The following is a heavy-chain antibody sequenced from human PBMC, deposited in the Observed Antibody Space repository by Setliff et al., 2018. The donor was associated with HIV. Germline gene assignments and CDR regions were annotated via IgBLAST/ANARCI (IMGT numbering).Heavy chain of an antibody. J-gene: IGHJ4*02. CDR2: AFDNGNT. V-gene: IGHV4-59*01. Sequence: PSETLSLTCSISGGSISFYYWNWLRQTPGKGLEWIAYAFDNGNTHYNPSLESRVTLSLDTSRNLFSLRLASVTAADTAVYYCARDPGDYDRNFGHWGQGALVTVSS. CDR1: GGSISFYY. D-gene: IGHD3-22*01. CDR3: ARDPGDYDRNFGH.